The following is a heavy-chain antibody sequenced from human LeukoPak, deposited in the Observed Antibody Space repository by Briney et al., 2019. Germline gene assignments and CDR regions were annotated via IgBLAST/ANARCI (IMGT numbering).Heavy chain of an antibody. CDR2: IYYSGST. Sequence: SETLSLTCTVSGGSISSYYWSWIRQPPGKGRGWIGYIYYSGSTNYNPSLKSRVTISVDTSKNQFSLKLSSVTAADTAVYYCARDRPNWGDAFDIWGQGTMVTVSS. D-gene: IGHD7-27*01. J-gene: IGHJ3*02. CDR1: GGSISSYY. CDR3: ARDRPNWGDAFDI. V-gene: IGHV4-59*01.